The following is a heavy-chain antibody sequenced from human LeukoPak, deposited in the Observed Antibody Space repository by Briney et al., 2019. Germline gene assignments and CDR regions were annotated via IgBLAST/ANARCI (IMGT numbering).Heavy chain of an antibody. Sequence: QTGGSLRLSCAASGFTFSSYVMHWVRQAPGKGLEWAAVISYDGSNKYYADSVKGRFTISRDNSKNTLHRQMNSLRAEDTAVYYCAREPAANSDFDYWGQGTLVTVSS. CDR1: GFTFSSYV. V-gene: IGHV3-30-3*01. CDR2: ISYDGSNK. CDR3: AREPAANSDFDY. J-gene: IGHJ4*02. D-gene: IGHD1-1*01.